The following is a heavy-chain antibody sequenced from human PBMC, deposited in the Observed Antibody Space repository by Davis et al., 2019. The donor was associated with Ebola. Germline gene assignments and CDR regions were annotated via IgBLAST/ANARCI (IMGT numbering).Heavy chain of an antibody. V-gene: IGHV3-66*01. Sequence: GESLKISCAASGFTFSGSAMHWVRQAPGKGLEWVSSIFSGGRTFYADSVKGRFSISRDTSKNMLYLQMSSLRVEDTGVYYCADVETGSAYWGQGTLVTVSS. D-gene: IGHD1-1*01. CDR2: IFSGGRT. CDR1: GFTFSGSA. J-gene: IGHJ4*02. CDR3: ADVETGSAY.